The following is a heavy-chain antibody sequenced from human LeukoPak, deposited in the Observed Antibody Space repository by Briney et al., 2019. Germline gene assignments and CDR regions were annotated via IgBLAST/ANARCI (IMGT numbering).Heavy chain of an antibody. Sequence: PSETLSLTCAVYGGSFSGYYWSWIRQPPGKGLEWIGEINHSGSTNYNPSLKSRVAISVDTSKNQFSLKLSSVTAADTAVYYCARGHDYDFWSGYPQAAFDIWGQGTMVTVSS. CDR1: GGSFSGYY. J-gene: IGHJ3*02. D-gene: IGHD3-3*01. CDR2: INHSGST. V-gene: IGHV4-34*01. CDR3: ARGHDYDFWSGYPQAAFDI.